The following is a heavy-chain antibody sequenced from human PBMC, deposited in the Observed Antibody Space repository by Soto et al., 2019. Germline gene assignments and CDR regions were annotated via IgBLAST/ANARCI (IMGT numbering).Heavy chain of an antibody. Sequence: SETLSLTCTVSGGSISSYYWRWIRQPPGKGLEWIGYIYYSGSTNYNPSLKSRVTISVDTSKNQFSLKLSSVTAADTAVYYCARHLLLYYYDSSGYYLRDAFDIWGQGTMVT. CDR3: ARHLLLYYYDSSGYYLRDAFDI. D-gene: IGHD3-22*01. V-gene: IGHV4-59*08. J-gene: IGHJ3*02. CDR1: GGSISSYY. CDR2: IYYSGST.